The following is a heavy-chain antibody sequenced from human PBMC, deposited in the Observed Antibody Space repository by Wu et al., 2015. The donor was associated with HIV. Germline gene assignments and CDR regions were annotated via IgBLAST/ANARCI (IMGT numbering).Heavy chain of an antibody. CDR2: ISAYNGNT. J-gene: IGHJ4*02. CDR1: GYIFTSYG. V-gene: IGHV1-18*01. Sequence: QLELEQSGPEVKSPGASVKVSCKASGYIFTSYGISWVRQAPGQGLEWMGWISAYNGNTNYAQKLQGRVTMTTDTSTSTAYMELRSLRSDDTAVYYCARIELGCGGSSWYNHDYWGQGTLVTVSS. D-gene: IGHD6-13*01. CDR3: ARIELGCGGSSWYNHDY.